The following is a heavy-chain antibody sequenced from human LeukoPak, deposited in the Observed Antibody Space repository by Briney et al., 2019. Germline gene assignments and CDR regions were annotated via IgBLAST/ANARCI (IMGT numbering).Heavy chain of an antibody. CDR2: ISTYNGNT. Sequence: ASVMVSCKASGYIFTNYAISWARQAPGQGLEWMGWISTYNGNTKNAQKLQGRVTMTTDTSTSTAYMELRTLRSDDTAVYYCARADTVRLGELSHFDYWGQGTLVTVSS. J-gene: IGHJ4*02. V-gene: IGHV1-18*01. CDR3: ARADTVRLGELSHFDY. D-gene: IGHD3-16*02. CDR1: GYIFTNYA.